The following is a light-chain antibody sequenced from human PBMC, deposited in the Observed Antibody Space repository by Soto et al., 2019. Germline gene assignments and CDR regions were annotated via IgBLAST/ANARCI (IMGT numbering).Light chain of an antibody. CDR2: GAS. CDR1: QSVSSN. J-gene: IGKJ5*01. V-gene: IGKV3-15*01. Sequence: EIVMTQSPATLSVSPGERATLSCRASQSVSSNLAWFQQKPGQAPRLLIYGASTRATGIPARFSGSGSGTEFTLTISSLQSEDFATYYCQQAASFPITFGQGTRLENK. CDR3: QQAASFPIT.